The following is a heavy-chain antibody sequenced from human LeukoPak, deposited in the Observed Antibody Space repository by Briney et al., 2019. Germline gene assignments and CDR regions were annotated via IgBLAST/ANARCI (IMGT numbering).Heavy chain of an antibody. J-gene: IGHJ4*02. CDR2: INHSGST. CDR1: GGSFSGYY. D-gene: IGHD1-26*01. V-gene: IGHV4-34*01. CDR3: ARGWELPDY. Sequence: SSETLSLTCAAYGGSFSGYYWSWIRQPPGKGLEWIGEINHSGSTNYNPSLKSRVTISVDTSKNQFSLKLSSVTAADTAVYYCARGWELPDYWGQGTLVTVSS.